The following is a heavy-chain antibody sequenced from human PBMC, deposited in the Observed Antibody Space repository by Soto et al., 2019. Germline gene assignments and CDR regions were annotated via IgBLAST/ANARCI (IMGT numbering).Heavy chain of an antibody. J-gene: IGHJ5*02. CDR1: GFTFSTNS. V-gene: IGHV3-23*01. Sequence: EVQLLESGGGLVQPGGSLRLSCAASGFTFSTNSMTWVRQAPGKGLEWVCGISGGGDSTNYADYVKGRFTISRDNSKNLVYLQMNSLTADDTAVYFCSKWDGYGDQWGQGTLVTVSS. CDR3: SKWDGYGDQ. D-gene: IGHD5-12*01. CDR2: ISGGGDST.